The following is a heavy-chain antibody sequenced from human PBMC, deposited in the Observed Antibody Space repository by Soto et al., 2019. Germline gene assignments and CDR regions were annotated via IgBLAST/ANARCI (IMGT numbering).Heavy chain of an antibody. CDR2: IYYSGST. Sequence: SETLSLTCTVSGGSISSSSYYWGWIREPPGKGLEWIGSIYYSGSTYYNPSLESRVTISVDTSKNQFSLKLSSVTAADTAVYYCARKGGGYYYGYYGMDVWGPGTTVTVSS. CDR3: ARKGGGYYYGYYGMDV. V-gene: IGHV4-39*01. CDR1: GGSISSSSYY. J-gene: IGHJ6*02. D-gene: IGHD2-15*01.